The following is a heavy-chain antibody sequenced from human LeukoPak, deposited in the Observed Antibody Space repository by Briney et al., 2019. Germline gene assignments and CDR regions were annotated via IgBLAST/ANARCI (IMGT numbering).Heavy chain of an antibody. D-gene: IGHD6-6*01. V-gene: IGHV1-2*02. CDR2: INPNSGGT. Sequence: GASVKVSCKASGYTFTGYYMHWVRQAPGQGLEWVGWINPNSGGTNYAQKFQGRVTMTRDTSISTAYMELSRLRSDDTAVYYCARRPTPSSSYYYYYMDVWGKGTTVTVSS. J-gene: IGHJ6*03. CDR1: GYTFTGYY. CDR3: ARRPTPSSSYYYYYMDV.